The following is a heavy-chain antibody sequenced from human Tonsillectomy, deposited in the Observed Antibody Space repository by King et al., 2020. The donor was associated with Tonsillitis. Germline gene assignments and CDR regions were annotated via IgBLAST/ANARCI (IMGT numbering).Heavy chain of an antibody. CDR1: GFTVSSNY. V-gene: IGHV3-53*01. D-gene: IGHD1-26*01. J-gene: IGHJ3*02. CDR3: AREVGSAFDI. Sequence: VQLVESGGGLIQPGGSLRLSCAASGFTVSSNYMSWVRQAPGKGLEWVSVFFSGGSTYFADSGKGRFTISRDNSKNTLYLQMNSLRAEDTGVYYCAREVGSAFDIWGQGTMVTVSS. CDR2: FFSGGST.